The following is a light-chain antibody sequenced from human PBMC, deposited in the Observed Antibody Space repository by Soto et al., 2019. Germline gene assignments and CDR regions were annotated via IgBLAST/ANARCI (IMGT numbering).Light chain of an antibody. J-gene: IGKJ1*01. Sequence: DIQMTHSAASLSASVGDGVTITSRASQSIGNYLNWYQQKPGKAPKLLIYAASGLQSGVPSRFSGSGSGTDFALTISSLQPEDFTTYYCQQTYTTPVTFGQGTKVDI. CDR1: QSIGNY. CDR2: AAS. V-gene: IGKV1-39*01. CDR3: QQTYTTPVT.